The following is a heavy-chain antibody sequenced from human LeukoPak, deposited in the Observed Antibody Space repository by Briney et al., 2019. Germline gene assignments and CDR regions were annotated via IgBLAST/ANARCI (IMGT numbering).Heavy chain of an antibody. V-gene: IGHV3-11*04. CDR1: GFTFSNYY. CDR2: ISSSGSTI. D-gene: IGHD3-22*01. J-gene: IGHJ4*02. CDR3: AGTYYYGSGGYYY. Sequence: GGSLRLSCAASGFTFSNYYMSWIRQAPGRGLEWVSYISSSGSTIDYADSVKGRLTISRDNAKNSLYLQMNSLRAEDTAVYYCAGTYYYGSGGYYYWGQGTLVTVSS.